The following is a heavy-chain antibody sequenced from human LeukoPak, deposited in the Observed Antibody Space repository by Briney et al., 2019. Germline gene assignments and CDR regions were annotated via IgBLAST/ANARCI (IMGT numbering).Heavy chain of an antibody. D-gene: IGHD3-22*01. V-gene: IGHV1-69*01. J-gene: IGHJ4*02. Sequence: SVKVSCKASGGTLSSYAISWVRQAPGQGLDWMGGIIPIFGTANYAPKFQGRVTITADESTSTAYMELSSLRSEDTAVYYCASRPYYYDSSGSLDYGGQGPLVTVSS. CDR1: GGTLSSYA. CDR3: ASRPYYYDSSGSLDY. CDR2: IIPIFGTA.